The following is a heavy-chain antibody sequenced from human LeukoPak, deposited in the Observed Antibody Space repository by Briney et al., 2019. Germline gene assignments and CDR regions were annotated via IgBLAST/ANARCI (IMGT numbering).Heavy chain of an antibody. Sequence: PGWSLRLSCAASGFTFSSYAMSWVRPAPGKGLEWVSAISGSGGSTYYADSVKGRFTISRDNSKNTLYLQMNSLRAEDTAVYYCAKVMGVTMIVVVIPDAFDIWGQGTMVTVSS. CDR2: ISGSGGST. D-gene: IGHD3-22*01. V-gene: IGHV3-23*01. CDR1: GFTFSSYA. J-gene: IGHJ3*02. CDR3: AKVMGVTMIVVVIPDAFDI.